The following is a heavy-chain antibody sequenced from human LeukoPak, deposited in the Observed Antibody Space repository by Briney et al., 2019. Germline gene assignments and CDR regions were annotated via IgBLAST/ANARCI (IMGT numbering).Heavy chain of an antibody. D-gene: IGHD3-22*01. J-gene: IGHJ4*02. Sequence: ASVKVSCKASGGTFSSYAISWVRQAPGQGLEWMGGIIPIFGTANYAQKFQGRVTITADESTSTAYMELCSLRSEDTAVYYCARDEGYYDSSGYYQPDYWGQGTLVTVSS. CDR3: ARDEGYYDSSGYYQPDY. V-gene: IGHV1-69*01. CDR2: IIPIFGTA. CDR1: GGTFSSYA.